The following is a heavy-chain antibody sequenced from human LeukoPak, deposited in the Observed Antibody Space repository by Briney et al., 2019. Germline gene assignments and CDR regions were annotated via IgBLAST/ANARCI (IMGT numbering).Heavy chain of an antibody. CDR3: ARSDSGYDRRHFDY. V-gene: IGHV4-59*12. J-gene: IGHJ4*02. CDR1: GGSISSYY. Sequence: KPSETLSLTCTVSGGSISSYYWSWIRQPPGKGLEWIGYIYYSGSTNYNPSLKSRVTISVDTSKNQFSLKLSSVTAADTAVYYCARSDSGYDRRHFDYWGQGTLVTVSS. CDR2: IYYSGST. D-gene: IGHD5-12*01.